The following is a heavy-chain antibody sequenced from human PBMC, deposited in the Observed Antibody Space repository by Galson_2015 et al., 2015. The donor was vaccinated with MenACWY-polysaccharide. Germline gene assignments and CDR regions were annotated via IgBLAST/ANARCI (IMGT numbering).Heavy chain of an antibody. D-gene: IGHD2-2*01. V-gene: IGHV3-23*01. CDR3: VKFRFSTSWSNTHGMDV. J-gene: IGHJ6*02. Sequence: LRLSCAASGITFSTNAIAWVRQAPGKGLEWVSGIGTGGGTYYANSVKGRFTISRDNSKSMVYLQMNSLRVEDTAKYYCVKFRFSTSWSNTHGMDVWGQGTTVTVSS. CDR1: GITFSTNA. CDR2: IGTGGGT.